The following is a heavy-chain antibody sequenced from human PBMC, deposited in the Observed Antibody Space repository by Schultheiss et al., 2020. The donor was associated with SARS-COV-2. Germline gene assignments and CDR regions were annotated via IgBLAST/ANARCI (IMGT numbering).Heavy chain of an antibody. CDR1: GFTFSSYA. Sequence: GESLKISCAASGFTFSSYAMHWVRQAPGKGLEWVAVISYDGSNKYYADSVKGRFTISRDNSKNTLYLQMNSLRAEDTAVYYCAMGHSTLWYWGQGTLVTVSS. CDR3: AMGHSTLWY. J-gene: IGHJ4*02. V-gene: IGHV3-30*04. D-gene: IGHD6-13*01. CDR2: ISYDGSNK.